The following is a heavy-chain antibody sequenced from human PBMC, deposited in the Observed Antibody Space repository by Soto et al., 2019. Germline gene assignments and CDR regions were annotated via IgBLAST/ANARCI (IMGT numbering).Heavy chain of an antibody. CDR1: GFTFSSYW. J-gene: IGHJ4*02. Sequence: GGSLRLSCAASGFTFSSYWMSWVRQAPGKGLEWVANIKQGGSEKYYVDSVKGRFTISRDNAKNSLYLQMNSLRAEDTAVYYCARDWAAYGSGSTPSDYWGQGTLVTVSS. V-gene: IGHV3-7*05. CDR2: IKQGGSEK. CDR3: ARDWAAYGSGSTPSDY. D-gene: IGHD3-10*01.